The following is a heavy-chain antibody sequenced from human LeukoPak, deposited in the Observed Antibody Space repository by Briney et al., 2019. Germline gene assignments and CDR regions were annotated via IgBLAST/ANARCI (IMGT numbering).Heavy chain of an antibody. CDR2: INQRGSEK. Sequence: GGSLRLSCAASGFAFSRYWMSWARQAPGKGLDWVANINQRGSEKYYAGSVKGRFTISRDNAKNSVSLQMNSLRAEDTAVYYCARLDIDGSGRGRYSNDFWGQGTLVTVSS. J-gene: IGHJ4*02. D-gene: IGHD1-26*01. V-gene: IGHV3-7*01. CDR3: ARLDIDGSGRGRYSNDF. CDR1: GFAFSRYW.